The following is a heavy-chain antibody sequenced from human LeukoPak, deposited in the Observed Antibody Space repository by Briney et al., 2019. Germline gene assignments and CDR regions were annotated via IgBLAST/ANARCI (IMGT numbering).Heavy chain of an antibody. J-gene: IGHJ4*02. Sequence: GGSLRLSCAASGFTFSSYSMNWVRQAPGKGLEWVSSISSSSSYIYYADSVKGRFTISRDNAKNSLYLQMNRLRAEDTAVYYCGPLGYCSSTSCYALDYWGQGTLVTVSS. V-gene: IGHV3-21*01. CDR1: GFTFSSYS. D-gene: IGHD2-2*01. CDR2: ISSSSSYI. CDR3: GPLGYCSSTSCYALDY.